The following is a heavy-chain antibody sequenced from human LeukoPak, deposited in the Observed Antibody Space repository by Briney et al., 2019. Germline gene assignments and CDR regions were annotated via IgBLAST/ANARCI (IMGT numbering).Heavy chain of an antibody. Sequence: SVKVSCKASGGTFSSYAISWVRQAPGQGLEWMGRIIPILGIANYAQKFQGRVTITADKSTSTAYMELSSLRSEDTAVYYCASNYGSGSYYIDAFDIWGQGTMVTVSS. CDR3: ASNYGSGSYYIDAFDI. J-gene: IGHJ3*02. CDR2: IIPILGIA. D-gene: IGHD3-10*01. CDR1: GGTFSSYA. V-gene: IGHV1-69*04.